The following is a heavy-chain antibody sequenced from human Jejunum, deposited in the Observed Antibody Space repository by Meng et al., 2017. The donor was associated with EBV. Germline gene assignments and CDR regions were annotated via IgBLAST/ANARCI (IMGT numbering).Heavy chain of an antibody. CDR1: TDFISSYEW. J-gene: IGHJ4*02. Sequence: VQLPESGPGLVKPWGTLSLTCAVSTDFISSYEWWSWVRQPPGKGLEWLGEINQVGSTYYNPSLKSRVTISIDTSKRQFSLRLNSMTAADTAVYYCARASSERLLDYWGQGTLVTVSS. CDR3: ARASSERLLDY. CDR2: INQVGST. D-gene: IGHD1-14*01. V-gene: IGHV4-4*02.